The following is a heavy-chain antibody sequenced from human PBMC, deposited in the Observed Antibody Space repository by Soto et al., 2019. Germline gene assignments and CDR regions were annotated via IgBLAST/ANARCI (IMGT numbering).Heavy chain of an antibody. V-gene: IGHV4-39*01. Sequence: QVQLQESGPGLVKPSETLFLTCTVSGGSISGYYWTWIRQPPGKGLEWVGSLFYGGTTDYNPSLTSRLTMSLDTSKNHFSLKLRSVTAADTAVYYCARHRGPAPVYWGQGTLVTASS. CDR3: ARHRGPAPVY. D-gene: IGHD3-10*01. CDR1: GGSISGYY. J-gene: IGHJ4*02. CDR2: LFYGGTT.